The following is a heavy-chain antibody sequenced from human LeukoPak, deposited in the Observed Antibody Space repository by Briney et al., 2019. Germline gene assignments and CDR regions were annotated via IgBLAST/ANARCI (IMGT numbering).Heavy chain of an antibody. D-gene: IGHD1-26*01. CDR1: GGSISSYY. CDR3: AKGSGTGLHPWDGSYLYYYYYYMDV. V-gene: IGHV4-59*01. CDR2: IYYSGST. Sequence: SETLSLTCTVSGGSISSYYWSWIRQPPGKGLEWIGYIYYSGSTNYNPSLKSRVTISVDTSKNQFSLKLSSVTAADTAVYYCAKGSGTGLHPWDGSYLYYYYYYMDVWGKGTTVTVSS. J-gene: IGHJ6*03.